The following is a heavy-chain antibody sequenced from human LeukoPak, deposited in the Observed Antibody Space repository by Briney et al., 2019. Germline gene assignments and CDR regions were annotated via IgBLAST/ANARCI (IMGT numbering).Heavy chain of an antibody. V-gene: IGHV1-8*01. CDR2: MNPNSGNT. CDR3: AREGPSGHPPGY. CDR1: GYTFTSYD. J-gene: IGHJ4*02. D-gene: IGHD1-1*01. Sequence: GASVKVSCKASGYTFTSYDINWVRQATGQGLEWMGWMNPNSGNTGYAQKFQGRVTMTRNTSISTAYMELSSLGSEDTAVYYCAREGPSGHPPGYWGQGTLVTVSS.